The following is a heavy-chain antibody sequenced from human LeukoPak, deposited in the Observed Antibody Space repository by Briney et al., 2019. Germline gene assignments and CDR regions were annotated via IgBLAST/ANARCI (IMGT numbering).Heavy chain of an antibody. D-gene: IGHD6-25*01. CDR2: ISDGGSST. Sequence: GGSLRLSCAASGFTFSSYAMSWVRQASGKGLEWVSCISDGGSSTYYAGSVKGRFTISRDNSKNTLYLQMNSLRGGDTAVYYCAKRAASASYSFDNWGQGTLVTVSS. J-gene: IGHJ4*02. CDR3: AKRAASASYSFDN. CDR1: GFTFSSYA. V-gene: IGHV3-23*01.